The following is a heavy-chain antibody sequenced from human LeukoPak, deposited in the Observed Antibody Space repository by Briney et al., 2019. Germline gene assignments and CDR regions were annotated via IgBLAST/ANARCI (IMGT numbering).Heavy chain of an antibody. CDR2: TYYSGST. Sequence: PSETLSLTCTVSGASISTYYWSWIRQPPGKGLEWIGYTYYSGSTNYNPSLKSRVTISVDTSKNQFSLKLNSVTAADTAVYYRARGAGWSLRWFDPWGQGTLVTVSS. CDR1: GASISTYY. J-gene: IGHJ5*02. CDR3: ARGAGWSLRWFDP. D-gene: IGHD6-19*01. V-gene: IGHV4-59*01.